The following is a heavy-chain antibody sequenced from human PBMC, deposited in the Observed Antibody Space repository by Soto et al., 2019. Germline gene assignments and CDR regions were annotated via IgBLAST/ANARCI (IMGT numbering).Heavy chain of an antibody. J-gene: IGHJ6*02. CDR2: IIPIFGTA. CDR1: GCTFSSYA. V-gene: IGHV1-69*13. D-gene: IGHD3-3*01. Sequence: SVKVSFKASGCTFSSYAISWVRQAPGQGLEWMGGIIPIFGTANYAQKFQGRVTITADESTSTAYMELSSLRSEDTAVYYCARNYDFWSGYLQTYYYGMDVWGQGTTVTVSS. CDR3: ARNYDFWSGYLQTYYYGMDV.